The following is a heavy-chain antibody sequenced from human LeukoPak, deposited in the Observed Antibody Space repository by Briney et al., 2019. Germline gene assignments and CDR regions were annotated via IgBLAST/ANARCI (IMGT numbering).Heavy chain of an antibody. V-gene: IGHV7-4-1*02. CDR3: ARGGADLRFLEWLLRYNWFDP. D-gene: IGHD3-3*01. J-gene: IGHJ5*02. Sequence: ASVKVSCKASGYTLTSYAMNWVRQAPGQGLEWMGWINTNTGNPTYAQGFTGRFVFSLDTSVSTAYLQISSLKAEDTAVYYCARGGADLRFLEWLLRYNWFDPWGQGTLVTVSS. CDR2: INTNTGNP. CDR1: GYTLTSYA.